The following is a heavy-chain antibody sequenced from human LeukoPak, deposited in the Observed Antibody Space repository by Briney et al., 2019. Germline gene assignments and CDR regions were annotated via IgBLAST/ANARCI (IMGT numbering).Heavy chain of an antibody. V-gene: IGHV3-53*01. D-gene: IGHD3-10*01. J-gene: IGHJ4*02. CDR3: AKDSITMVRGVIITFDY. Sequence: QSGGSLRLSCAASGFTVSSNYMSWVRQAPGKGLEWVSVIYSGGSTYYADSVKGRFTISRDNSKNTLYLQMNSLRAEDTAVYYCAKDSITMVRGVIITFDYWGQGTLVTVSS. CDR1: GFTVSSNY. CDR2: IYSGGST.